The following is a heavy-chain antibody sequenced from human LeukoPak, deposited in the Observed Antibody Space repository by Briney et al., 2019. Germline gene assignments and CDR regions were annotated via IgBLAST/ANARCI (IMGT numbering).Heavy chain of an antibody. Sequence: SETLSLTCAVYGGSFSGYYWSWIRQPPGKGLEWIGEINHSGSTNYNPSLKSRVTISVDTSKNQFSLELSSVTAADTAVYYCARRVFFPYGMDVWGQGTTVTVSS. V-gene: IGHV4-34*01. CDR2: INHSGST. CDR3: ARRVFFPYGMDV. J-gene: IGHJ6*02. CDR1: GGSFSGYY. D-gene: IGHD2/OR15-2a*01.